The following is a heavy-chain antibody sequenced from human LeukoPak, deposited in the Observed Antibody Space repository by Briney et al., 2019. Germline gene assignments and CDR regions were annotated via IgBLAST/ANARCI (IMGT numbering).Heavy chain of an antibody. Sequence: ERSLRLSCAASGFTFSSYVMHWVRQAPGKGLEWVAVIWYDGSNKYYADSVKGRFTISRDNSKNTLYLQMNSLRAEDTAVYYCARDLRGRGLDYWGQGTLVTVSS. V-gene: IGHV3-33*01. D-gene: IGHD1-26*01. CDR2: IWYDGSNK. J-gene: IGHJ4*02. CDR3: ARDLRGRGLDY. CDR1: GFTFSSYV.